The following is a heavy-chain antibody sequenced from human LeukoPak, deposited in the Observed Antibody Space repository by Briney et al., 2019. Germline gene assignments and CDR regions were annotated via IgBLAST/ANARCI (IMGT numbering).Heavy chain of an antibody. Sequence: GGSLRLSCAAPGDSFSSFVMHWVRQAPGKGLEYVSAISDSGGSTYYADSVKGRFTISRDNSENTLYLQMSSLRAEDTDNYFSVRGYSFGPYAMDVWGQGTTVTVSS. J-gene: IGHJ6*02. V-gene: IGHV3-64D*09. CDR3: VRGYSFGPYAMDV. CDR1: GDSFSSFV. CDR2: ISDSGGST. D-gene: IGHD2-15*01.